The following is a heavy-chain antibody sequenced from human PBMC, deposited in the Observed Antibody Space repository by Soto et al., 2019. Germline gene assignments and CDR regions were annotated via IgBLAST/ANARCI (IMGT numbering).Heavy chain of an antibody. CDR1: GYSFTRYY. CDR3: ARWDIVVVTAIPGADYYYGMDV. V-gene: IGHV1-46*01. Sequence: ASVKVSCKASGYSFTRYYIHWVRQAPGQGLEWMGVINSRGGSTTYAQKFQGRVTMTRNTSISTAYMELSSLRSEDTAVYYCARWDIVVVTAIPGADYYYGMDVWGQGTTVTVSS. CDR2: INSRGGST. D-gene: IGHD2-21*02. J-gene: IGHJ6*02.